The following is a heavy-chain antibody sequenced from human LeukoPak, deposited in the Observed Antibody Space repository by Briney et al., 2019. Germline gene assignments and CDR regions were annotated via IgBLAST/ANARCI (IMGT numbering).Heavy chain of an antibody. CDR2: IYPGDSET. V-gene: IGHV5-51*01. CDR1: GYSFTSYW. Sequence: GESLKISCKGSGYSFTSYWIGWVRQMPGKGLEWMGIIYPGDSETRYSPSFQGQVTISADKSISTAYLHWSSLKASDTAMYYCARHFARGSMTSPAGYWGQGTLVTVSS. CDR3: ARHFARGSMTSPAGY. D-gene: IGHD2-2*01. J-gene: IGHJ4*02.